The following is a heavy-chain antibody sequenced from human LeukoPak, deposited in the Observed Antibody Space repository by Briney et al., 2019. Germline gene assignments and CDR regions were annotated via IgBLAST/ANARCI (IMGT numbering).Heavy chain of an antibody. CDR3: TRQYSSGRGDFDY. CDR1: VGSISSSSYY. CDR2: IYYSGST. V-gene: IGHV4-39*01. D-gene: IGHD6-19*01. J-gene: IGHJ4*02. Sequence: PSETLSLTCTVSVGSISSSSYYWGWIRQPPGKGPEWIGRIYYSGSTYYSPSLKSRITISVDTSKNQFSLKMSSVTAADTALYYCTRQYSSGRGDFDYWGQGTPVTVSS.